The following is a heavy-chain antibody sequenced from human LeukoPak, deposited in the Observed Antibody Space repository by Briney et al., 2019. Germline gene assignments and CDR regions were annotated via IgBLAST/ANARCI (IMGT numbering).Heavy chain of an antibody. J-gene: IGHJ6*03. D-gene: IGHD2-15*01. CDR2: IIPIFGTA. CDR3: ARDQVKEEYCSGGSCYSGEYYYYYYMDV. Sequence: GSSVKVSCKASGGTFSSYAISWVRQAPGQGLEWMGGIIPIFGTANYAQKFQGRVTITADKSTSTAYMELSSLRSDDTAVYYCARDQVKEEYCSGGSCYSGEYYYYYYMDVWGKGTTVTVSS. CDR1: GGTFSSYA. V-gene: IGHV1-69*06.